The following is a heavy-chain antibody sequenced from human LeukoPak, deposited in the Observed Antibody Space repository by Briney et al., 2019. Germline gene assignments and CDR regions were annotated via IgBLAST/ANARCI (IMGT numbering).Heavy chain of an antibody. D-gene: IGHD1-26*01. J-gene: IGHJ4*02. Sequence: GGSLRLSCAASGFTFSSYGMHWVRQAPGKGLEWVAVISFDEGNKYYADSMKGRFTISRDNSKNTLYLQMNSLRPEDTAVYYCAKCGGSYFSGEFDYWGQGTLVTVSS. CDR2: ISFDEGNK. CDR3: AKCGGSYFSGEFDY. CDR1: GFTFSSYG. V-gene: IGHV3-30*18.